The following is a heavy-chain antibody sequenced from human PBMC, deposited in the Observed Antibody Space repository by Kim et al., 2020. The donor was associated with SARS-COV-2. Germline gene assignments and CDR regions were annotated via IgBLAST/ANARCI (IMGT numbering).Heavy chain of an antibody. V-gene: IGHV3-21*01. CDR2: ISSSSSYI. Sequence: GGSLRLSCAASGFTFSSYSMNWVRQAPGKGLEWVSSISSSSSYIYYADSVKGRFTISRDNAKNSLYLQMNSLRAEDTAVYYCARGPKYYDILTGEPVDYWGRGTLVTVSS. CDR1: GFTFSSYS. CDR3: ARGPKYYDILTGEPVDY. J-gene: IGHJ4*02. D-gene: IGHD3-9*01.